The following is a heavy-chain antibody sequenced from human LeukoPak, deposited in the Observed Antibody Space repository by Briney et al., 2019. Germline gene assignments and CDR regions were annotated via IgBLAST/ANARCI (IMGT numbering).Heavy chain of an antibody. CDR3: ARVLPVPEGQTGYFDY. D-gene: IGHD2-2*01. V-gene: IGHV3-53*01. CDR2: IYSGGST. CDR1: GVTVGNNY. J-gene: IGHJ4*02. Sequence: GGSLRLSCAASGVTVGNNYMNWVRQAPGKGLEWVSLIYSGGSTHYADSVKGRFTISRDNAKNSLYLQMNSLRAEDTAVYYCARVLPVPEGQTGYFDYWGQGTLVTVSS.